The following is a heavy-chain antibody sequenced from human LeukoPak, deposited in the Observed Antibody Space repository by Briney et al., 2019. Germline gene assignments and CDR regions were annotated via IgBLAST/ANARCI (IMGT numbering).Heavy chain of an antibody. V-gene: IGHV4-39*07. CDR3: ARDLGAVAGIVFNY. CDR2: IYYSGST. CDR1: GGSISSSSYY. D-gene: IGHD6-19*01. J-gene: IGHJ4*02. Sequence: SETLSLTCTVSGGSISSSSYYWGWIRQPPGKGLEWIGSIYYSGSTYYNPSLKSRVTISVDTSKNQFSLKLSSVTAADTAVYYCARDLGAVAGIVFNYWGQGTLVTVSS.